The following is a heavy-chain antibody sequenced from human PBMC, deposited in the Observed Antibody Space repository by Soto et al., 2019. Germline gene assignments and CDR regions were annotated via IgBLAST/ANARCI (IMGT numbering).Heavy chain of an antibody. D-gene: IGHD6-19*01. CDR3: AHRLDDGWYVFDY. CDR1: GFSFSSYS. CDR2: ISSRSRSI. V-gene: IGHV3-21*01. J-gene: IGHJ4*02. Sequence: GGSLRLSCASSGFSFSSYSMRWVRQAPGKGLECVSSISSRSRSIYYADSQKGRFTISRDNTKNSLYLQMNNLRAEDTAVYYCAHRLDDGWYVFDYWGQGILVTVSS.